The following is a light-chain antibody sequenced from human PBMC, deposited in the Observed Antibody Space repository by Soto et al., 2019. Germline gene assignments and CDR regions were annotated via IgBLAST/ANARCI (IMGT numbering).Light chain of an antibody. CDR3: QQCAKFPFT. CDR1: QDINNY. V-gene: IGKV1-33*01. Sequence: DVLMTQSPSSLSASVGDRVTITCQASQDINNYLNWYQKKPGKAPKLLIYDASNLETGVPLRFSGSGSGTEFTFTISSLQPEDIATYYCQQCAKFPFTVGQGTKLEMK. J-gene: IGKJ2*01. CDR2: DAS.